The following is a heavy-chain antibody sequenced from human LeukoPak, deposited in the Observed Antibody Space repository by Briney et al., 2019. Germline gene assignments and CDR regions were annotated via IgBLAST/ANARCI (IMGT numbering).Heavy chain of an antibody. D-gene: IGHD6-13*01. CDR3: ARAVAAAGTGAEYFQH. CDR1: IYTFTGYY. Sequence: SVKVSCKASIYTFTGYYIHWVRQAPGQGLEWMGWINPNSGGTNCAQKFQGRVTMTRDTSINTAYMELSRLRSDDTAVYYCARAVAAAGTGAEYFQHWGQGTLVTVSS. V-gene: IGHV1-2*02. J-gene: IGHJ1*01. CDR2: INPNSGGT.